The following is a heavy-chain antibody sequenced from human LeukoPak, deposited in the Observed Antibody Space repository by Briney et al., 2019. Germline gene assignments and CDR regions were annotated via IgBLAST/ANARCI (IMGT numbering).Heavy chain of an antibody. Sequence: ASVKVSCKASGYTFSNYVMNWVRQAPGQGLEWMGWINTNTGNPTYAQGFTGRFVFSLDTSVSTTYLQISRLKAEDTAVYYCASGPSYSGSNEYFDSWGQGTLVTVSS. V-gene: IGHV7-4-1*02. J-gene: IGHJ4*02. CDR2: INTNTGNP. CDR1: GYTFSNYV. CDR3: ASGPSYSGSNEYFDS. D-gene: IGHD1-26*01.